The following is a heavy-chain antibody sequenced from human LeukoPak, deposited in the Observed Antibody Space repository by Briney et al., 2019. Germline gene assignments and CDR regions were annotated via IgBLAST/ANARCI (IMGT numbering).Heavy chain of an antibody. CDR1: GFTVSSYG. Sequence: PGGSLRLSCAASGFTVSSYGINWVRQAPGKGLEWLAVISYDGSNKYYADSVKGRFTISRDNSKNTLYLEMNSLRPEDTAVYYYAKDPLWELLLGNGYYLDYWGQGTLVTVSS. D-gene: IGHD1-26*01. CDR3: AKDPLWELLLGNGYYLDY. J-gene: IGHJ4*02. V-gene: IGHV3-30*18. CDR2: ISYDGSNK.